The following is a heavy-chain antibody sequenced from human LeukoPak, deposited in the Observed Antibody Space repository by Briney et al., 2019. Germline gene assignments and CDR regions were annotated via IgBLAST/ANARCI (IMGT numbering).Heavy chain of an antibody. Sequence: GGSLRLSCAASGFTFDDYAMHWVRQAPGKGLEWVSAISGSGGSTYYADSVKGRFTISRDNSKNTLYLQMNSLRAEDTAVYYCAKGSGGLFDYWGQGTLVTVSS. CDR3: AKGSGGLFDY. CDR1: GFTFDDYA. CDR2: ISGSGGST. V-gene: IGHV3-23*01. J-gene: IGHJ4*02. D-gene: IGHD3-10*01.